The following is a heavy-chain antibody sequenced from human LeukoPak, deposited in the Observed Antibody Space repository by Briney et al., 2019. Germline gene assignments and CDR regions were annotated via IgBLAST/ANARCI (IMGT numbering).Heavy chain of an antibody. Sequence: GGSLRLSCAHSGFTSISYAMTWVRQAPGKGLEWVAVISYDGSHKYYADSVKGRFTISRDNSKNTLYLQMNSLTAEDTAVYYCARGQEKDDYGSDYWGQGTLVTVSS. J-gene: IGHJ4*02. CDR3: ARGQEKDDYGSDY. D-gene: IGHD3-10*01. CDR1: GFTSISYA. CDR2: ISYDGSHK. V-gene: IGHV3-30-3*01.